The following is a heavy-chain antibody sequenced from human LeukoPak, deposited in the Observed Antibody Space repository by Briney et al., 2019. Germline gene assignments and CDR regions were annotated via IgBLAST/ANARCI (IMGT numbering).Heavy chain of an antibody. CDR3: TGGPNYYYFDY. CDR2: IYYSGST. D-gene: IGHD3-10*01. V-gene: IGHV4-61*01. Sequence: SETLSLTCAVSGGSVRSGSYYWSWIRQPPGKGLEWIAYIYYSGSTDYNPSLKSRVTISVDASKNQFSLKLSSVTAADTAVYYCTGGPNYYYFDYWGQGSLVTVSS. J-gene: IGHJ4*02. CDR1: GGSVRSGSYY.